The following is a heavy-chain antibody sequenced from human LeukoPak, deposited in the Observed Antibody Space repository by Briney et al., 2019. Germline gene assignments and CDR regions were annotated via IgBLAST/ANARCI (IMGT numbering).Heavy chain of an antibody. CDR3: AKTPLIVVVPAAGNPFDY. CDR1: GFTFSTYG. Sequence: GGSLRLSCAASGFTFSTYGMSWVRQAPGKGLEWVSVMSASGLTTYDADSVKGRFTISRDNSRNTLYLQMNSLRVEDTAVYYCAKTPLIVVVPAAGNPFDYWGQGTLVTVSS. D-gene: IGHD2-2*01. CDR2: MSASGLTT. V-gene: IGHV3-23*01. J-gene: IGHJ4*02.